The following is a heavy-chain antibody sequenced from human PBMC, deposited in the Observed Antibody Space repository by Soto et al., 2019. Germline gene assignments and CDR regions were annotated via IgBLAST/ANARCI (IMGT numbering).Heavy chain of an antibody. Sequence: GGSLRLSCAASGFTFSSYVMHWVRQAPGKGLEWVAVIWYDGSNKYYADSVKGRFTISRDNSKNTLYLQMNSLRAEDTAVYYCARDRSGCSGGSCFHDAFDIWGQGAMVTVSS. J-gene: IGHJ3*02. CDR1: GFTFSSYV. CDR2: IWYDGSNK. V-gene: IGHV3-33*01. D-gene: IGHD2-15*01. CDR3: ARDRSGCSGGSCFHDAFDI.